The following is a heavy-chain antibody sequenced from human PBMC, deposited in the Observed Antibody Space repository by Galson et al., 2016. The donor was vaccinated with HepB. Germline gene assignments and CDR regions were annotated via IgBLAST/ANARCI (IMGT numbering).Heavy chain of an antibody. CDR3: ARGEHLVLLRYYYYGMDV. CDR1: GYTFTSYY. Sequence: SVKVSCKASGYTFTSYYMHWLRQAPGQGLEWMGIINPSGSDTGYAQKFQGRVTMTWDTSTSTVYMELISLTSQDTAVYYCARGEHLVLLRYYYYGMDVWGQGTTVTVSS. J-gene: IGHJ6*02. D-gene: IGHD6-6*01. V-gene: IGHV1-46*01. CDR2: INPSGSDT.